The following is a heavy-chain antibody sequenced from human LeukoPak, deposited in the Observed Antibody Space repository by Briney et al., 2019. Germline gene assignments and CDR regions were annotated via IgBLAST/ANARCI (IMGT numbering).Heavy chain of an antibody. V-gene: IGHV4-30-4*01. J-gene: IGHJ5*02. CDR2: IYYSGST. D-gene: IGHD5-18*01. CDR1: GGSISSGDYY. Sequence: PSQTLSPTCTVSGGSISSGDYYWSWIRQPPGKGLEWIGYIYYSGSTYYNPSLKSRVTISVDTSKNQFSLKLSSVTAADTAVYYCARGGYSYGYPWFDPWGQGTLVTVSS. CDR3: ARGGYSYGYPWFDP.